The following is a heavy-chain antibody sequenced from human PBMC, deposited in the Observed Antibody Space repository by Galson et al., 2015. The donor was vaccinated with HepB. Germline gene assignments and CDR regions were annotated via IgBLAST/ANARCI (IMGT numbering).Heavy chain of an antibody. J-gene: IGHJ4*02. CDR1: GYTFTSYA. D-gene: IGHD6-19*01. CDR3: ARTDTPDPIAVAAYPFDY. Sequence: SVKVSCKASGYTFTSYAMHWVRQAPGQGLEWMGWINAGNGNTKYSQKFQGRVTITRDTSASTAYMELSSLRSEDTAVYYCARTDTPDPIAVAAYPFDYWGQGTLVTVSS. CDR2: INAGNGNT. V-gene: IGHV1-3*01.